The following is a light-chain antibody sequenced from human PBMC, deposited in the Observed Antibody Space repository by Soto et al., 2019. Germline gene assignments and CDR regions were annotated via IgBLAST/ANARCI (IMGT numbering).Light chain of an antibody. CDR3: QVWDSSSDPAYV. J-gene: IGLJ1*01. CDR1: NIGSKS. CDR2: DDS. V-gene: IGLV3-21*02. Sequence: SYELTQPPSVSVAPGQTARITCGGNNIGSKSVHWYQQKPGQAPVLVVYDDSDRPSGLPERFSGSNSGNTATLTISRVEAGDEADYYCQVWDSSSDPAYVFGTGTKLTVL.